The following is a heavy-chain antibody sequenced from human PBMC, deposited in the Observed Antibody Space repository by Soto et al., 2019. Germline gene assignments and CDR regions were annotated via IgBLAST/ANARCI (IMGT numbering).Heavy chain of an antibody. J-gene: IGHJ1*01. CDR1: GGSISSSSYY. Sequence: PSETLSLTCTVSGGSISSSSYYWGWIRQPPGKGLEWIGSIYYSGSTYYNPSLKSRATISVDTSKNQFSLKLSSVTAADTAVYYCARHPVLSGYCSGGSCYTLYFQHWGQGTLVTVSS. CDR3: ARHPVLSGYCSGGSCYTLYFQH. V-gene: IGHV4-39*01. D-gene: IGHD2-15*01. CDR2: IYYSGST.